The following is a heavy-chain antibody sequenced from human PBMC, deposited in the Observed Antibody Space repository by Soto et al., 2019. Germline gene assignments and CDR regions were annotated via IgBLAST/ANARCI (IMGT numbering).Heavy chain of an antibody. CDR2: INHSGST. V-gene: IGHV4-34*01. CDR1: GGSFSGYY. J-gene: IGHJ5*02. CDR3: ARGGPLIAAAGTGHWFDP. Sequence: SETLSLTCAVYGGSFSGYYWSWIRQPPGKGLEWIGEINHSGSTSYNPSLKSRVTISVDTSKNQFSLKLSSVTAADTAVYYCARGGPLIAAAGTGHWFDPWGQGTLVTVSS. D-gene: IGHD6-13*01.